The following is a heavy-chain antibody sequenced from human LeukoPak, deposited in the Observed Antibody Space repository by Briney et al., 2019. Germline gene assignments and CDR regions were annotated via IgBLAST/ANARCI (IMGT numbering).Heavy chain of an antibody. D-gene: IGHD5-18*01. CDR2: ISQDGSKK. CDR1: GFPFGNYW. Sequence: GGSLRLSCAASGFPFGNYWMSWVRQAPGKGLEWVANISQDGSKKYYVDSVKGRFTISRDNAKNTLYLQMNSLRAEDTAVYYCARDAAMANDYWGQGTPVTVSS. CDR3: ARDAAMANDY. J-gene: IGHJ4*02. V-gene: IGHV3-7*01.